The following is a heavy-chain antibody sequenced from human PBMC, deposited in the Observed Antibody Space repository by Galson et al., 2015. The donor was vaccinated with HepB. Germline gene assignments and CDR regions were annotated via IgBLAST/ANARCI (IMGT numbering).Heavy chain of an antibody. Sequence: TLSLTCTVSGGSISSGSYYWSWIRQPAGKGLEWIGRIYTSGSTNYNPSLKSRVTMSVDTSKNQFSLKLSSVTAADTAVYYCARVQNDFWSGWNDYWGQGTLVTVSS. CDR3: ARVQNDFWSGWNDY. V-gene: IGHV4-61*02. CDR1: GGSISSGSYY. CDR2: IYTSGST. J-gene: IGHJ4*02. D-gene: IGHD3-3*01.